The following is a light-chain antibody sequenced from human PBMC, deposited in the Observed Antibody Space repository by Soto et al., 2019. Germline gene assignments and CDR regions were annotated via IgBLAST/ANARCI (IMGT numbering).Light chain of an antibody. Sequence: QSALTQPASVSGSPGQSITISCTGTSSDVGSYNLVSWYQQHPGKAPKLIIYEGTKRPSGVSNRFSGSRSGNTASLTISGLQPEDEADYYCCSYAGSSTYVFGTGTKVTVL. V-gene: IGLV2-23*01. CDR2: EGT. J-gene: IGLJ1*01. CDR1: SSDVGSYNL. CDR3: CSYAGSSTYV.